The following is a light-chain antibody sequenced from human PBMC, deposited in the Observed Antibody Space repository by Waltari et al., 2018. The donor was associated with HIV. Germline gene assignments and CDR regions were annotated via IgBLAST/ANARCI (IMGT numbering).Light chain of an antibody. J-gene: IGLJ2*01. Sequence: SSELTPPPSVSVSPGQTARITCSGDALPKKYAYWYQQKSGQAPVLVIYEDNERPSGIPEGFAGCSSGRMATLTISGAQVEDEADYYGYSTDSSGNGVFGGGTKLTVL. CDR3: YSTDSSGNGV. CDR1: ALPKKY. V-gene: IGLV3-10*01. CDR2: EDN.